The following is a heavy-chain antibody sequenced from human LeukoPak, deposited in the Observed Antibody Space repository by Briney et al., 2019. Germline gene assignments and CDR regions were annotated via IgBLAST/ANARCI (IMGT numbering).Heavy chain of an antibody. J-gene: IGHJ4*02. D-gene: IGHD6-6*01. CDR3: ARDGGSSKDFDY. Sequence: ASVKVSCKASGYTFTGYYIHWVRQAPGQGLEWMGWINPNSDDTSFAQRFQGRVTMTRDTSISTAYMELSRLRSDDTAVYYCARDGGSSKDFDYWGQGTPVTVSS. CDR1: GYTFTGYY. CDR2: INPNSDDT. V-gene: IGHV1-2*02.